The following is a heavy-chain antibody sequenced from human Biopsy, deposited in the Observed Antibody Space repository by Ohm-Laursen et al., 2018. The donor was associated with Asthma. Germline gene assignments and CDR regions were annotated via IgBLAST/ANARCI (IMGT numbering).Heavy chain of an antibody. V-gene: IGHV4-31*03. D-gene: IGHD3-3*01. J-gene: IGHJ6*02. Sequence: SETLSLTCSVSGYSISNGGYYRTWVRQRPGKGLEWIGNIYHRGNTKYNPSLKSRLSFSVDTSKNQFSLKLSSVTAADTAIYFCARDYYDFWNRSVYTYFGMDVWGRGTTVVVSS. CDR3: ARDYYDFWNRSVYTYFGMDV. CDR1: GYSISNGGYY. CDR2: IYHRGNT.